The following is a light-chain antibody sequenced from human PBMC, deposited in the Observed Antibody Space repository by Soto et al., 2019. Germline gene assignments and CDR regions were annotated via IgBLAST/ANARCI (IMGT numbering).Light chain of an antibody. V-gene: IGLV1-51*01. J-gene: IGLJ1*01. CDR2: DDD. CDR1: SSNIGGNS. CDR3: GSWDSSLSADV. Sequence: QSVMTQPPSVSAAPGQRVTISCSGSSSNIGGNSVSWYQQLPGTAPKLLIYDDDKRPSGIPDRFSGSKSGTSATLGITGCQTGDEADYYCGSWDSSLSADVFGTGTKLTVL.